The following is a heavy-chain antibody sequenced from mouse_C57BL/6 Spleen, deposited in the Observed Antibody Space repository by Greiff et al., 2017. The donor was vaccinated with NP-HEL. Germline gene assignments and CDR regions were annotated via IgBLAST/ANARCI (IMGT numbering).Heavy chain of an antibody. CDR3: ARRIYYDYDDYFDY. D-gene: IGHD2-4*01. J-gene: IGHJ2*01. CDR1: GYSITSGYY. V-gene: IGHV3-6*01. CDR2: ISYDGSN. Sequence: EVQLVESGPGLVKPSQSLSLTCSVTGYSITSGYYWNWIRQFPGNKLEWMGYISYDGSNNYNPSLKNRISITRDTSKNQFFLKLNSVTTEDTATYYCARRIYYDYDDYFDYWGQGTTLTVSS.